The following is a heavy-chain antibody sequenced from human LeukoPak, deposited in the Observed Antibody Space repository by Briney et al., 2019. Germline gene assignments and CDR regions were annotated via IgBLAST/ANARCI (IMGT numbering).Heavy chain of an antibody. V-gene: IGHV3-23*01. J-gene: IGHJ3*02. CDR3: AKDFDLWSGESYDAFDI. Sequence: GGSLRLSCAASGFTFSSYAMSWVRQAPGKGLEWVSAISGSGGSTYYADSVKGRFTISRDNSKNTLYLQMNSLRAEDTAVYYCAKDFDLWSGESYDAFDIWGQGTMVTVSS. CDR2: ISGSGGST. CDR1: GFTFSSYA. D-gene: IGHD3-10*01.